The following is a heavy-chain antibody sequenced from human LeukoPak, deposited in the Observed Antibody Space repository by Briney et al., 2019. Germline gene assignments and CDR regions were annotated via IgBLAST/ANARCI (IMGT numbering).Heavy chain of an antibody. CDR2: IYYSGST. CDR3: ARNYYGSGSSTYYFDY. D-gene: IGHD3-10*01. Sequence: PSETLSLTCTVSGGSISSSSYYWGWIRQPPGKGLEWIGSIYYSGSTYYNPSLKSRVTISVDTSKNQFPLKLSSVTAADTAVYYCARNYYGSGSSTYYFDYWGQGTLVTVSS. CDR1: GGSISSSSYY. J-gene: IGHJ4*02. V-gene: IGHV4-39*01.